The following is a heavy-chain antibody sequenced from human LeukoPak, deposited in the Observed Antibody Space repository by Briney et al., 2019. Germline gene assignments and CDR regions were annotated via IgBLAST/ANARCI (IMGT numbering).Heavy chain of an antibody. D-gene: IGHD2-2*01. Sequence: PGRSLRLSCAASGFTFSSYGMHWVRQAPGKGLEWVAVIWYDGSNKYYADSVKGRFIISRDDSKNTLYLQMNSLRAEDTALYYCARDYCSTTTCLDYWGRGTLVTVSP. CDR3: ARDYCSTTTCLDY. V-gene: IGHV3-33*01. CDR2: IWYDGSNK. CDR1: GFTFSSYG. J-gene: IGHJ4*02.